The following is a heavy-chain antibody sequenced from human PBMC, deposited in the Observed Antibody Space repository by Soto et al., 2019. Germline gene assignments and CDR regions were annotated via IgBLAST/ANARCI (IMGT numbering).Heavy chain of an antibody. V-gene: IGHV3-30-3*01. CDR2: ISYDGSNK. Sequence: QVQLVESGGGVVQPGRSLRLSCAASGLTLSNYAMHWVRQAPGKGLAWVAIISYDGSNKYYADSVKGRFTISRDNSKNTLYLQVNSLRAEDTAVYYCARGQSTRGTAMAYGMDVWGQGTTVTVSS. J-gene: IGHJ6*02. CDR1: GLTLSNYA. CDR3: ARGQSTRGTAMAYGMDV. D-gene: IGHD5-18*01.